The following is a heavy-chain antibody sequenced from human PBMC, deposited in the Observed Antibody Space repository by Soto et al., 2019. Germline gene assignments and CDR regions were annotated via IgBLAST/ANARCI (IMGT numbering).Heavy chain of an antibody. V-gene: IGHV3-21*01. CDR3: ASLGITGTTAPYYYNLDV. Sequence: WGFLRLSCEASGFTFSDSYISFFRHSPLKWLEWVSSIASSGSHRYYTDSVKGRFTISRDNAKNSLYMQMNSLRAEDTAVYYCASLGITGTTAPYYYNLDVWGQGTTVTVSS. CDR1: GFTFSDSY. CDR2: IASSGSHR. J-gene: IGHJ6*02. D-gene: IGHD1-7*01.